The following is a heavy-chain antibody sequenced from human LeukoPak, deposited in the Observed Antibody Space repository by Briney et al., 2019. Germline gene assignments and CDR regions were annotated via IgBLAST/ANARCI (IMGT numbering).Heavy chain of an antibody. V-gene: IGHV3-23*01. J-gene: IGHJ4*02. CDR3: AKDALPYSSSWYFDY. CDR1: GFTFSSYA. Sequence: GGSLRLSCAASGFTFSSYAMSWVCQAPGKGLEWVSAISGSGGSTYYADSVKGRFTISRDNSKNTLYLQMNSLRAEDTAVYYCAKDALPYSSSWYFDYWGQGTLVTVSS. CDR2: ISGSGGST. D-gene: IGHD6-13*01.